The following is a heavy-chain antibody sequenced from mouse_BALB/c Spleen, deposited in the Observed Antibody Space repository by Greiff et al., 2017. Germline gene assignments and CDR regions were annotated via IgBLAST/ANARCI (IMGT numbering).Heavy chain of an antibody. D-gene: IGHD1-1*01. CDR2: ILPGSGST. J-gene: IGHJ3*01. CDR3: ARYRTTVGFAY. CDR1: GYTFSSYW. Sequence: QVQLQQSGAELMKPGASVKISCKATGYTFSSYWIEWVKQRPGHGLEWIGEILPGSGSTNYNEKFKGKATFTADTSSNTAYMQLSSLTSEDSAVYYCARYRTTVGFAYWGQGTLVTVSA. V-gene: IGHV1-9*01.